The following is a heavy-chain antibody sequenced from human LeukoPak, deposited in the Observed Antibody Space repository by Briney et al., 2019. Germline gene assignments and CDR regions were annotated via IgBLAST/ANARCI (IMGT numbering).Heavy chain of an antibody. D-gene: IGHD2-2*01. CDR3: AKALNVLVPSTSRWFDP. Sequence: AGGSLRLSCAASGFTFSNYAMTWVRQAPGKGLEWVSTISDGGAATYYADSVKGRFTISRDNSKNTPSLQMNSLRAEDTAVYYCAKALNVLVPSTSRWFDPWGQGTLVTVSS. J-gene: IGHJ5*02. CDR2: ISDGGAAT. CDR1: GFTFSNYA. V-gene: IGHV3-23*01.